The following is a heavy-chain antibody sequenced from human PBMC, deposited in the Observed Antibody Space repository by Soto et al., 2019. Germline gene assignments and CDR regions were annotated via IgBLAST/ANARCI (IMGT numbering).Heavy chain of an antibody. CDR3: ARVQRDSAFGHFDY. CDR1: GYSISSSNW. J-gene: IGHJ4*02. V-gene: IGHV4-28*03. D-gene: IGHD2-15*01. CDR2: IYYSGTT. Sequence: SETLSLTCAVSGYSISSSNWWGWIRQPPGKGLEWIGYIYYSGTTYYNPSLKSRVTMSVDTSKNQFSLRLNSVTAADTAVYYCARVQRDSAFGHFDYWGQGTLVT.